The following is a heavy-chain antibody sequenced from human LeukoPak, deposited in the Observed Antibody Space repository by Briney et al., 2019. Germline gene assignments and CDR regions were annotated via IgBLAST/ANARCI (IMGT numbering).Heavy chain of an antibody. CDR3: ARFRTWGDKAFDY. CDR1: GFTLSTNA. V-gene: IGHV3-23*01. D-gene: IGHD2-21*02. J-gene: IGHJ4*02. CDR2: ISGSGAST. Sequence: AGGSLRLSCLTSGFTLSTNAMSWVRQAPGKGLEWISGISGSGASTYYADSVKGRFTISRDDSRNTLYLQMNSLRAEDTAVYYCARFRTWGDKAFDYWGQGTLVTVSS.